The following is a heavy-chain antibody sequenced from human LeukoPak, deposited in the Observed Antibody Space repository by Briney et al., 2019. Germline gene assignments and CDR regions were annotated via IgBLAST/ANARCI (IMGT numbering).Heavy chain of an antibody. CDR2: LYSGSST. CDR3: ARGTWLNKLFDY. Sequence: GGSLRLSCAASGFTVSSNYMSWVRQAPGKGLEWVSVLYSGSSTYYADSVKGRFTISRDSSKNTVYLQMNSLRADDTAVYYCARGTWLNKLFDYWGQGTLVTVSS. D-gene: IGHD1/OR15-1a*01. V-gene: IGHV3-66*01. CDR1: GFTVSSNY. J-gene: IGHJ4*02.